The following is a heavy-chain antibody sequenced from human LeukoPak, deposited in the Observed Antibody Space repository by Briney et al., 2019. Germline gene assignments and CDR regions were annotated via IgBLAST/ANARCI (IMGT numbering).Heavy chain of an antibody. CDR2: ISAYNGNT. CDR1: GYTFTSYG. Sequence: ASVKVSCKASGYTFTSYGISWVRQAPGQGLEWMGWISAYNGNTNYAQKLQGRVTMTTDTSTSTAYMELSRLRSDDTAVYYCARAEGYCSSTSCLFDYWGQGTLVTVSS. J-gene: IGHJ4*02. V-gene: IGHV1-18*01. D-gene: IGHD2-2*01. CDR3: ARAEGYCSSTSCLFDY.